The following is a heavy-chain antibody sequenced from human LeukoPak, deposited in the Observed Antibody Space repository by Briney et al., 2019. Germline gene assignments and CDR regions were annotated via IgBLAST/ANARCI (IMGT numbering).Heavy chain of an antibody. CDR3: ARERDGYLND. Sequence: ASVKVSCNGSGGTFSSYAISWVRQAPGQGLEWMGRINPNSGGTNYAQKFQGRVTMTRDTSISTAYMELSRLRSDDTAVYYCARERDGYLNDWGQGTLVTVSS. CDR2: INPNSGGT. J-gene: IGHJ4*02. V-gene: IGHV1-2*06. CDR1: GGTFSSYA. D-gene: IGHD5-24*01.